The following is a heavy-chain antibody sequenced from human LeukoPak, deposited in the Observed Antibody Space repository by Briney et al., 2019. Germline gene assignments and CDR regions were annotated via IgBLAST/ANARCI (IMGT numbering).Heavy chain of an antibody. Sequence: GESLKISCKGSGYSFTSYWIGWVRQMPGKGLEWMGIIYPGDSDTRYSPSFQGQVTISADKSISTAYLQWSSLKASDTAMYYCARPSIAVAGTHYYFDYWGQGTLVTVSS. CDR2: IYPGDSDT. V-gene: IGHV5-51*01. CDR1: GYSFTSYW. CDR3: ARPSIAVAGTHYYFDY. J-gene: IGHJ4*02. D-gene: IGHD6-13*01.